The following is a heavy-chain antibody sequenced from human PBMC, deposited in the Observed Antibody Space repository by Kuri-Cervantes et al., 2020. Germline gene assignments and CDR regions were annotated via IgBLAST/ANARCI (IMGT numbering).Heavy chain of an antibody. Sequence: GGSLRLSCAAAVCTFSSYGIHWVRQAPGKGLVWVEVISYDGSNKYYADSVKGRFTISRDNSKNTLYLDMNSLRAEDTGVYYCAKDVGLNYDFWSGLGGPYYYYGMDVWGQGTTVTVSS. CDR1: VCTFSSYG. V-gene: IGHV3-30*18. J-gene: IGHJ6*02. D-gene: IGHD3-3*01. CDR2: ISYDGSNK. CDR3: AKDVGLNYDFWSGLGGPYYYYGMDV.